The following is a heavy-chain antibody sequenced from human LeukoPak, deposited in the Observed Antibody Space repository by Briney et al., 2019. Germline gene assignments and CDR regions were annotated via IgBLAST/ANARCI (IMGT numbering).Heavy chain of an antibody. J-gene: IGHJ5*02. CDR3: ARAGGGWAYQTPGWEQQLPTRNWFDP. Sequence: GASVKVSCKASGYTFTSYGISWVLQAPGQGLEWMGWISGYNGNTNYAQKLQSRVTMTTDTSTSTAYMELRSLRSDDTAVYYCARAGGGWAYQTPGWEQQLPTRNWFDPWGQGTLVTVSS. V-gene: IGHV1-18*01. CDR2: ISGYNGNT. D-gene: IGHD6-13*01. CDR1: GYTFTSYG.